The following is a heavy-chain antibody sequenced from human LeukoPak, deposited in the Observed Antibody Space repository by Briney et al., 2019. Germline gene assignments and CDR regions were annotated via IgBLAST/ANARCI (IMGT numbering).Heavy chain of an antibody. V-gene: IGHV3-23*01. Sequence: PGGSLRLSCAASGFTFSDYYMSWIRQAPGKGLEWVSAISGSGGSTYYADSVKGRFTISRDNSKNTLYLQMNSLRAEDTAVYYCAKHPVVPAASKNFDYWGQGTLVTVSS. CDR1: GFTFSDYY. J-gene: IGHJ4*02. CDR3: AKHPVVPAASKNFDY. CDR2: ISGSGGST. D-gene: IGHD2-2*01.